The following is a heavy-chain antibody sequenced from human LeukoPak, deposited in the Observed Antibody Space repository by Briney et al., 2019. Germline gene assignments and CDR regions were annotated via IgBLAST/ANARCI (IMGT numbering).Heavy chain of an antibody. CDR3: ARDGPCSSASCQNFDS. D-gene: IGHD2-2*01. J-gene: IGHJ4*02. V-gene: IGHV1-2*02. CDR2: INPHSDDT. CDR1: GYSFTGYY. Sequence: ASVKVSCKASGYSFTGYYIHWVRPAPGQGLEWMGWINPHSDDTNYAQRFQGRVTMTRDTSISTVYMELSGLTFDDTAVYYCARDGPCSSASCQNFDSWGQGALVTVSS.